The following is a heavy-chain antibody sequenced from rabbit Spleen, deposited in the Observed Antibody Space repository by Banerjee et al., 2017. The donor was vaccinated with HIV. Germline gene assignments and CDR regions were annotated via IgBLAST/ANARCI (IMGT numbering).Heavy chain of an antibody. CDR3: AREVEIYTGVVGYGVPNYGMDL. J-gene: IGHJ6*01. V-gene: IGHV1S40*01. D-gene: IGHD6-1*01. Sequence: QSLEESGGDLVKPGASLTLTCTASGFSFSNNYYMCWVRQAPGKGLEWIACIYAGSSGVTYYANWAKGRFTISKTSSTTVTLQMTSLTAADTATYFCAREVEIYTGVVGYGVPNYGMDLWGQGTLVPVS. CDR1: GFSFSNNYY. CDR2: IYAGSSGVT.